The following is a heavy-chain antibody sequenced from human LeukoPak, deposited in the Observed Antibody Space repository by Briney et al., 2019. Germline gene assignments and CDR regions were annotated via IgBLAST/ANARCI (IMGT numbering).Heavy chain of an antibody. CDR3: VRDYWNYGGYFDS. Sequence: ASVKVSCKASGYTFSGYYIHWVRQAPGQGLEWMGWINPNSGGTKYAQKFQGRVTMTRDTSISTAYMELSRLRSDDTAVYYCVRDYWNYGGYFDSWAREPLVPIS. J-gene: IGHJ4*02. D-gene: IGHD1-7*01. V-gene: IGHV1-2*02. CDR2: INPNSGGT. CDR1: GYTFSGYY.